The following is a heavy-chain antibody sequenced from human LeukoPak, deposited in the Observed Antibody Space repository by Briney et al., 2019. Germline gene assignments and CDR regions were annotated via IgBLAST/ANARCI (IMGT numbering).Heavy chain of an antibody. CDR2: IYYSGST. J-gene: IGHJ4*02. CDR3: ARLSVAGYFDY. Sequence: SETLSLTCTVSGGSISSYYWSWIRQPPGKGLEWIGYIYYSGSTNYNPSLKSRVTISVDTSKNQFSLKLSSVTAADTAVYYCARLSVAGYFDYWGQGALVTVSS. V-gene: IGHV4-59*08. CDR1: GGSISSYY. D-gene: IGHD6-19*01.